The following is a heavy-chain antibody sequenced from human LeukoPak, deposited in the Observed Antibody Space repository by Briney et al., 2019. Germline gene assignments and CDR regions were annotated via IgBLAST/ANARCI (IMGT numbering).Heavy chain of an antibody. CDR3: AFFVREPQN. CDR2: IAHDGSVK. J-gene: IGHJ1*01. V-gene: IGHV3-7*01. CDR1: TVIFRKYW. D-gene: IGHD3-10*02. Sequence: PGRSLRLSCAASTVIFRKYWMGWARQAPGKGLEWVANIAHDGSVKWYVDSVKGRFIISRDNARDSLYLQMNGLRVEDTAIYYCAFFVREPQNWGQGTLVTVSS.